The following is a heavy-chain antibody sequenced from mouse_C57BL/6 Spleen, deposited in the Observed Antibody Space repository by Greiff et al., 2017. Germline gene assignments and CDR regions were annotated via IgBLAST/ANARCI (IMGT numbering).Heavy chain of an antibody. Sequence: EVQRVESGGGLVQPKGSLKLSCAASGFSFNTYAMNWVRQAPGKGLEWVARIRSKSNNYATYYADSVKDRFTISRDDSESMLYLQMNNLKTEDTAMYYCVRRRSNYAWFAYWGQGTLVTISA. V-gene: IGHV10-1*01. CDR1: GFSFNTYA. D-gene: IGHD2-5*01. CDR3: VRRRSNYAWFAY. J-gene: IGHJ3*01. CDR2: IRSKSNNYAT.